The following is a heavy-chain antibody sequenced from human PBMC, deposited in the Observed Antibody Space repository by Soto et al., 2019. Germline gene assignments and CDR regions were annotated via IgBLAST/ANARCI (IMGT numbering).Heavy chain of an antibody. J-gene: IGHJ4*02. Sequence: EVQLVESGGGLVKPGGSLRLSCAASGFTFSSYSMNWVRQAPGKGLEWVSSISSSSSYIYCAGSVKGRFTISRDNAKNSLYLQMNNLRAEDTAVYYCAREGYNWHYKGDYWGQGTLVTVSS. CDR1: GFTFSSYS. CDR3: AREGYNWHYKGDY. CDR2: ISSSSSYI. D-gene: IGHD1-7*01. V-gene: IGHV3-21*01.